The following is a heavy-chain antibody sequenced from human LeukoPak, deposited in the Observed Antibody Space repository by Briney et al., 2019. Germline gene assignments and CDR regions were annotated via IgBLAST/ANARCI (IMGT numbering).Heavy chain of an antibody. CDR2: ISAYNGNT. CDR1: GYTFTSYG. J-gene: IGHJ6*02. V-gene: IGHV1-18*01. CDR3: AREYTGDYYYYYGMDV. D-gene: IGHD3-16*01. Sequence: ASVKVSCKASGYTFTSYGISWVRRAPGQGLEWMGWISAYNGNTNYAQKLQGRVTMTTDTSTSTAYMELRSLRSDDTAVYYCAREYTGDYYYYYGMDVWGQGTTVTVSS.